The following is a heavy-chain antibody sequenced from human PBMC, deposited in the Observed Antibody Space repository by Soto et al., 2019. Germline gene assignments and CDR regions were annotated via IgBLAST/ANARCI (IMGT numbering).Heavy chain of an antibody. CDR3: ARGPAYYDFWSGYRTGYYYMDV. V-gene: IGHV1-8*01. Sequence: ASVKVSCKASGYTFTSYDINWVRQATGQGLEWMGWMNPNSGNTGYAQKFQGRVTMTRNTSISTAYMELSSLRSEDTAVYYCARGPAYYDFWSGYRTGYYYMDVWGKGTTVTVSS. CDR2: MNPNSGNT. D-gene: IGHD3-3*01. J-gene: IGHJ6*03. CDR1: GYTFTSYD.